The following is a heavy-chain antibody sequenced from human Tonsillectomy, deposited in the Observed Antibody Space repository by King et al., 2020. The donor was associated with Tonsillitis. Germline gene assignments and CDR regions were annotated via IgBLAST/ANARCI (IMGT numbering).Heavy chain of an antibody. CDR1: GGSISINSYY. CDR2: LYYSGST. CDR3: ARLGYGSYSEYYDMDV. J-gene: IGHJ6*03. Sequence: MQLQESGPGLVKPSETLSLKCTVSGGSISINSYYWGWIRQPPGKGLEWIGSLYYSGSTDHHPSLKSRVTISVDTSKNQVSLKLTSVTAADTGVYYCARLGYGSYSEYYDMDVWVTGTTVTVSS. D-gene: IGHD3-10*01. V-gene: IGHV4-39*01.